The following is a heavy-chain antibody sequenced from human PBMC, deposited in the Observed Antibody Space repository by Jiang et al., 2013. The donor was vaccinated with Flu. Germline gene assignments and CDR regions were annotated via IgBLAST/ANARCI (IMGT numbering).Heavy chain of an antibody. Sequence: VQLLESGGGVVQSGESLRLSCAASGFTFNTFGMHWVRQAPGKGLEWVALILYDGSYKYYADSVKGRFTISRDNSKNTLYLQMSSLRAEDRAVYYCATDTQHRVLQQWGQGTLVIVTS. D-gene: IGHD6-13*01. CDR2: ILYDGSYK. CDR1: GFTFNTFG. CDR3: ATDTQHRVLQQ. J-gene: IGHJ1*01. V-gene: IGHV3-30*02.